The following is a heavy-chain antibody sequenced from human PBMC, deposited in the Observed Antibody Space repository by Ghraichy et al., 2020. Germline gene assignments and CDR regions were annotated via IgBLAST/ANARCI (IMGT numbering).Heavy chain of an antibody. V-gene: IGHV3-53*01. Sequence: WGSLRLSCATSGFTVSSNYMSWVRQAPGKGLEWVSVIYREGYSYYADSVKGRFTISRDNSKNTLYLQMNSLRVEDTALYYCAKHPDAFTFWGQGTMVTVSS. CDR2: IYREGYS. CDR3: AKHPDAFTF. CDR1: GFTVSSNY. J-gene: IGHJ3*01.